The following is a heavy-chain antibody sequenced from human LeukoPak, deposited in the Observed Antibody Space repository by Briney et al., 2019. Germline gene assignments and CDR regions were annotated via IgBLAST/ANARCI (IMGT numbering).Heavy chain of an antibody. CDR1: GFTFSSYW. V-gene: IGHV3-7*01. CDR3: AREGYCSSTSCYKFLGY. Sequence: SGGSLRLSCAASGFTFSSYWMSWVRPAPGKGREWVANIKQDGSEKYYVDSVKGRFTISRDNAKNSLYLQMNSLRAEDTAVYYCAREGYCSSTSCYKFLGYWGQGTLVTVSS. D-gene: IGHD2-2*02. J-gene: IGHJ4*02. CDR2: IKQDGSEK.